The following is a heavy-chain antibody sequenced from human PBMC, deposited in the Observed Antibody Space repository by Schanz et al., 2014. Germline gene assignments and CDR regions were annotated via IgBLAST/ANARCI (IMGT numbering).Heavy chain of an antibody. V-gene: IGHV3-48*01. CDR3: ARDRRNADLDY. CDR1: GFTFSSYS. Sequence: EVQLVESGGGLVQPGGSLRLSCVASGFTFSSYSMNWVRQAPGKGLEWVSFIYIGGNTYYADSVKGRFTISRDNAKNSLYLEMNSLRAEDTALYYCARDRRNADLDYWGQGTLVTVSS. D-gene: IGHD1-1*01. CDR2: IYIGGNT. J-gene: IGHJ4*02.